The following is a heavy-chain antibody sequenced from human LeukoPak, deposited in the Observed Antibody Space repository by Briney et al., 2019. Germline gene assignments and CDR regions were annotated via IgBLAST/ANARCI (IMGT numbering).Heavy chain of an antibody. CDR2: ISYDGNNQ. D-gene: IGHD6-13*01. V-gene: IGHV3-30*18. CDR3: AKDIAAAGKDFDY. CDR1: GFTFSSHG. J-gene: IGHJ4*02. Sequence: GRSLRLSCAASGFTFSSHGVHWVRQAPGKGLEWVAVISYDGNNQYYADSVKGRFTMSRDNSNNPLYLQMNSLRAEDTARYYCAKDIAAAGKDFDYWGQGTLVTVSS.